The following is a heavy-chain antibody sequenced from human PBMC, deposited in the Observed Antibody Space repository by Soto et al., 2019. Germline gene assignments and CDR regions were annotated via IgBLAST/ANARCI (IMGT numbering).Heavy chain of an antibody. D-gene: IGHD1-20*01. V-gene: IGHV1-18*01. CDR3: ARWANWKTLNWFDP. CDR1: GYTFTSYG. J-gene: IGHJ5*02. Sequence: GASVKVSCTASGYTFTSYGISWVRQAPGQGLEWMGWISAYNGNTNYAQKLQGRVTMTTDTSTSTAYMELRSLRSDDTAVYYCARWANWKTLNWFDPWGQGTLVTVSS. CDR2: ISAYNGNT.